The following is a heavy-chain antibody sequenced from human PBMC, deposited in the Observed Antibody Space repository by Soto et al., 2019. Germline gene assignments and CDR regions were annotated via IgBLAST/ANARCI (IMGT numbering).Heavy chain of an antibody. V-gene: IGHV3-64*01. Sequence: GGSLRLSCAVSGFTFSSYTMHWVRQAPGKGLEYVSAISTNGGKSYYANFVKGRFTISRDNSKNTLFLQMGSLRAEDMAVYYCERAYCTSTSCFYYYYYAMDVWGQGTTVTVSS. J-gene: IGHJ6*02. CDR3: ERAYCTSTSCFYYYYYAMDV. CDR2: ISTNGGKS. CDR1: GFTFSSYT. D-gene: IGHD2-2*01.